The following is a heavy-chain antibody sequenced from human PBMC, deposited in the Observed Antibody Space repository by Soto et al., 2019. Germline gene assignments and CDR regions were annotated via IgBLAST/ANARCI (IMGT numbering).Heavy chain of an antibody. V-gene: IGHV4-59*12. CDR3: ARGRYFDWLLSY. CDR2: IYYSGST. Sequence: PSETLSLTCSVSGGSMSEYFWSWIRQSPGKGLEWIGYIYYSGSTYYNPSLKSRVTISVDTSKNQFSLKLSSVTAADTAVYYCARGRYFDWLLSYWGQGTLVTVSS. J-gene: IGHJ4*02. CDR1: GGSMSEYF. D-gene: IGHD3-9*01.